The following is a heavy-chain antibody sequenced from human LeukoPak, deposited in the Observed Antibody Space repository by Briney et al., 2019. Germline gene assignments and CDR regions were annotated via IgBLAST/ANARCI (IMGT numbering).Heavy chain of an antibody. V-gene: IGHV4-34*01. CDR2: MNHSGST. CDR3: AGTYSSGSNFDY. Sequence: KASETLSLTCAVCGGSFSGYYWSGIRQPPGKGLEWIGEMNHSGSTNYNPSLKSRVTISVDTSKNHFSLKLSSVTAADTAVYYCAGTYSSGSNFDYWGQGTLVTVSS. D-gene: IGHD6-19*01. J-gene: IGHJ4*02. CDR1: GGSFSGYY.